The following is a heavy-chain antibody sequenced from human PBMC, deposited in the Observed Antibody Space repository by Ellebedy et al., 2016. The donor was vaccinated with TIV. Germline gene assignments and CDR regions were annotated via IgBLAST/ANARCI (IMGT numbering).Heavy chain of an antibody. D-gene: IGHD4-23*01. CDR1: GYTFTGTDYY. J-gene: IGHJ3*02. V-gene: IGHV1-2*02. CDR2: INSHRGDT. CDR3: ARGFRWFSYAFDI. Sequence: ASVKVSXKASGYTFTGTDYYIHWVRQAPGQGLEWMGWINSHRGDTNYAQKFQGRVTVTRDTSISTAYMEFSRLRSDDTAVFYCARGFRWFSYAFDIWGQGTAITVSS.